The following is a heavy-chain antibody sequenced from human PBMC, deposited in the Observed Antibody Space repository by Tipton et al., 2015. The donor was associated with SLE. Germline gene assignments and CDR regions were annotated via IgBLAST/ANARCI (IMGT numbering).Heavy chain of an antibody. D-gene: IGHD3-10*01. J-gene: IGHJ4*02. CDR1: GFAFSFHT. V-gene: IGHV3-7*01. CDR3: ARPSTTVVPDY. Sequence: LSLTCTASGFAFSFHTMTWVRQAPGKGLEWVANIKQDGSERYYADSVEGRFAISRDNAKNSLYLQMNSLRAEDTAVYYCARPSTTVVPDYWGRGTLVTVSS. CDR2: IKQDGSER.